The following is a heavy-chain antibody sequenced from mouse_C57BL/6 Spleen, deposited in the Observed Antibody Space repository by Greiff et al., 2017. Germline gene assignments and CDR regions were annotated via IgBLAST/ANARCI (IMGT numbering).Heavy chain of an antibody. J-gene: IGHJ2*01. CDR3: ARYIFRYDAGYFDY. D-gene: IGHD2-3*01. Sequence: EVKLMESGGGLVQPGGSLSLSCAASGFTFTDYYMSWVRQPPGKALEWLGFIRNKANGYTTEYSASVKGRFTISRDNSKSILYLQMNALRDEDSATYYCARYIFRYDAGYFDYWGQGTTLTVSS. CDR1: GFTFTDYY. V-gene: IGHV7-3*01. CDR2: IRNKANGYTT.